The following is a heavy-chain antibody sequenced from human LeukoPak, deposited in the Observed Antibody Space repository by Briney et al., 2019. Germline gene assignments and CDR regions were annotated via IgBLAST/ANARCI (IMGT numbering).Heavy chain of an antibody. CDR1: GGSISSYY. D-gene: IGHD3-10*01. J-gene: IGHJ4*02. CDR2: IYYSGST. Sequence: SETLSLTCTVSGGSISSYYWSWIRQPPANGLEWIGYIYYSGSTNYSPSLKSRVTISVDTSKNQFSLKLSSVTAADTAVYYCARSRITMVRSPDYWGQGTLVTVSS. V-gene: IGHV4-59*01. CDR3: ARSRITMVRSPDY.